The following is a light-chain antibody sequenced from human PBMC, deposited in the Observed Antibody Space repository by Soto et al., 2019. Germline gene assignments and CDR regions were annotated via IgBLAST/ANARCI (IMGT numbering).Light chain of an antibody. Sequence: EIVLTQSPDTLSLSPGERATLSCRASQTVTSGYLAWYQQKPGQAPRLLIYGASSRASGIPDRFSGSGSGTDFTLTISRLEPEDFAVYYCHQYGSSPTYTFGQGTKLEI. V-gene: IGKV3-20*01. CDR3: HQYGSSPTYT. J-gene: IGKJ2*01. CDR2: GAS. CDR1: QTVTSGY.